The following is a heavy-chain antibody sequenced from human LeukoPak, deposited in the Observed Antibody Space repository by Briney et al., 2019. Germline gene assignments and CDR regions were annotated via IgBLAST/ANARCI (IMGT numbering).Heavy chain of an antibody. Sequence: SETLSLTCTVSGGSIGSSPYYWGWVRQPPGKGLEWIGTIYYSGNTYLKPSLKSRLTISIDTSKNQFSLRLSSVTAADTAVYYCARVYYSSSYDYWYFDLWGRGTLVTVSS. CDR1: GGSIGSSPYY. CDR3: ARVYYSSSYDYWYFDL. D-gene: IGHD6-13*01. CDR2: IYYSGNT. V-gene: IGHV4-39*01. J-gene: IGHJ2*01.